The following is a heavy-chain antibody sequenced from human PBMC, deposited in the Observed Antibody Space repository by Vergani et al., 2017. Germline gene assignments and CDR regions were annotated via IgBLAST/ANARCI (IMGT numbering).Heavy chain of an antibody. Sequence: EVQLVESGGGLVQPGGSLRLSCAASGFTFSTYDLHWVRQATGKGLEWVSALGTAGDTYYPGSVKGRFTISRENAKNSLYLQMNGLRAGDTAVYYCARRDSSSPSRDYWGQGTLVTVSS. D-gene: IGHD6-6*01. CDR3: ARRDSSSPSRDY. V-gene: IGHV3-13*01. J-gene: IGHJ4*02. CDR2: LGTAGDT. CDR1: GFTFSTYD.